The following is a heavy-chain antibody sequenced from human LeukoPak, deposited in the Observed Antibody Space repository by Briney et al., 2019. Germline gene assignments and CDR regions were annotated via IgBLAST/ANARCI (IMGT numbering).Heavy chain of an antibody. Sequence: SETLSLTCTVSGGSISSGDYYWSWIRQPPGKGLEWIGYIYYSGSTYYNPSLKSRVTISVDTSKNQFSLKLSSVTAADTAVYYCARGPPWGGGSSQAYYYMDVWGKGTTVTVSS. CDR2: IYYSGST. CDR1: GGSISSGDYY. V-gene: IGHV4-30-4*08. CDR3: ARGPPWGGGSSQAYYYMDV. J-gene: IGHJ6*03. D-gene: IGHD2-15*01.